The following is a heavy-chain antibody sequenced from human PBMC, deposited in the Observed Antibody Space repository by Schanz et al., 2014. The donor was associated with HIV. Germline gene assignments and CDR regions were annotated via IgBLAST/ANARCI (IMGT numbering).Heavy chain of an antibody. J-gene: IGHJ6*02. D-gene: IGHD3-3*01. Sequence: EVQLLDSGGGLVQPGGSLRLSCAASGFIFSNSALYWVRQAPGKGLVWVSRINVNGMIRDYADSVRGRFTISRDNARNTVHLQMSSLRTDDTAVYNCIGDAFGSKDVWGQGTTVTVSS. CDR1: GFIFSNSA. CDR2: INVNGMIR. CDR3: IGDAFGSKDV. V-gene: IGHV3-74*02.